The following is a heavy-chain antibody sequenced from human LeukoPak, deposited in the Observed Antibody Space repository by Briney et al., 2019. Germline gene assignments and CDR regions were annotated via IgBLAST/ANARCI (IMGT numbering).Heavy chain of an antibody. CDR1: GYTFTTYA. V-gene: IGHV7-4-1*02. CDR3: ARGVEDTGDY. D-gene: IGHD2-15*01. Sequence: ASVKVSCKASGYTFTTYALNWVRQAPGQGLEWMGWINTNTGNPTYAQGFTGRFVFSVDTSVSTAYLQISSLKAEDTAVYYCARGVEDTGDYWGQGTLVTVSS. CDR2: INTNTGNP. J-gene: IGHJ4*02.